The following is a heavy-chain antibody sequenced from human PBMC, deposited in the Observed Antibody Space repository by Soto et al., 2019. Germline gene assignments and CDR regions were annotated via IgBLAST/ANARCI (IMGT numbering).Heavy chain of an antibody. CDR1: GFTFSSYW. CDR3: ASPPITFGGVRGS. CDR2: IKQDGSEK. V-gene: IGHV3-7*01. Sequence: EVQLVESGGGLVQPGGSLRLSCAASGFTFSSYWMSWVRQAPGKGLEWVANIKQDGSEKYYVDSVKGRFTISRDNAKNSLYLQINSLRAEDTAVYYCASPPITFGGVRGSWGQGTLVTVSS. D-gene: IGHD3-16*01. J-gene: IGHJ4*02.